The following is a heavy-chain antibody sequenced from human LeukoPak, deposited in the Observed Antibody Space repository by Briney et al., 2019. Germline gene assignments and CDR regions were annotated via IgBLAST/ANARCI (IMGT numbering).Heavy chain of an antibody. D-gene: IGHD3-16*02. CDR1: GFTFSSYW. V-gene: IGHV3-74*01. CDR2: INSDGSST. Sequence: PGGSLRLSCAASGFTFSSYWMHWVRQAPGKGLVWVSRINSDGSSTSYADSVKGRFTISRDNAKNTLYLQMNSLRAEDTAVYYCLGLRLGELSLLYWGQGTLVTVSS. J-gene: IGHJ4*02. CDR3: LGLRLGELSLLY.